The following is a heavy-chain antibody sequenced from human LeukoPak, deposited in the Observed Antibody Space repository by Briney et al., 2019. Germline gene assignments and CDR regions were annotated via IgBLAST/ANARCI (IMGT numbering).Heavy chain of an antibody. D-gene: IGHD6-13*01. V-gene: IGHV1-69*13. J-gene: IGHJ4*02. CDR2: IIPIFTTT. Sequence: SVKVSCKASGGTFSNFGISWVRQAPGRGLEWMGGIIPIFTTTNYAQKFRGRVTITAHESTSTAYLELSSLTSEDTAVYYCARDPLAASAPGYFDYWGQGTLVTVSA. CDR3: ARDPLAASAPGYFDY. CDR1: GGTFSNFG.